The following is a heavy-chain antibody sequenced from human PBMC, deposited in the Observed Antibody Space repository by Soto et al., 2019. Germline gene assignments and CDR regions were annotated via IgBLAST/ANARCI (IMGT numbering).Heavy chain of an antibody. D-gene: IGHD3-10*01. V-gene: IGHV3-9*01. J-gene: IGHJ4*02. Sequence: EVQLVESGGGLVQPGRSLRLSCAASGFTFDDYAMHWVRQAPGKGLEWVSGISWNSGSIGYADSVKGRFTISRDNAKNSLYLQMNSLRAEDTALYYCAKARGEWSPMEGYWGQGTLVTVSS. CDR3: AKARGEWSPMEGY. CDR2: ISWNSGSI. CDR1: GFTFDDYA.